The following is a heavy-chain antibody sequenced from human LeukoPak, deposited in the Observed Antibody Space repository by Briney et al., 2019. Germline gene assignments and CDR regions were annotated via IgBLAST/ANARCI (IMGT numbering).Heavy chain of an antibody. CDR2: ISGSGGST. CDR1: GFTFSSYG. D-gene: IGHD3-9*01. V-gene: IGHV3-23*01. CDR3: AKDWDYDILTGYARWFDY. Sequence: GGSLRLSCAASGFTFSSYGMSWVRQAPGKGLEWVSAISGSGGSTYYADSVKGRFTISRDNSKNTLYLQMNSLRAEDTAVYYCAKDWDYDILTGYARWFDYWGQGTLVTASS. J-gene: IGHJ4*02.